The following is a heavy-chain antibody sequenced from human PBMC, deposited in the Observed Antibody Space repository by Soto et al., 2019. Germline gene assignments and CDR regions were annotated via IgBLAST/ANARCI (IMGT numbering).Heavy chain of an antibody. J-gene: IGHJ3*02. CDR1: FGSISIYY. V-gene: IGHV4-59*01. CDR2: IYYSGST. Sequence: SETLSRTSTVSFGSISIYYWSWIRHPPWKGLEWIGYIYYSGSTNYNPSLKRRVTISVDTSKNQFSLKLSSVTAADTAEYYCAREPYYYDSSGYQQGNAFDIWGQGTMVT. D-gene: IGHD3-22*01. CDR3: AREPYYYDSSGYQQGNAFDI.